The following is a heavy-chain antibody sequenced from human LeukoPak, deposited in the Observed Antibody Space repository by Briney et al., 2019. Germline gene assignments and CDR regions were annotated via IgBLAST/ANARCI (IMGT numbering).Heavy chain of an antibody. D-gene: IGHD5-24*01. CDR3: AREMATTRFDY. V-gene: IGHV4-34*01. CDR2: INHSGST. CDR1: GGSFSGYY. Sequence: PSETLPLTCAVYGGSFSGYYWSWIRQPPGKGLEWIGEINHSGSTDYNPSLKSRVTISVDTSKNQFSLKLSSVTAADTAVYYCAREMATTRFDYWGQGTLVTVSS. J-gene: IGHJ4*02.